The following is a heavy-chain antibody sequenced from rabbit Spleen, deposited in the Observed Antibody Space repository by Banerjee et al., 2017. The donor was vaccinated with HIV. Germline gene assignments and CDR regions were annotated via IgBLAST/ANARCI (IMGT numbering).Heavy chain of an antibody. CDR2: IAGSSSGFT. V-gene: IGHV1S40*01. D-gene: IGHD1-1*01. Sequence: QSLEESEGDLVKPGASLTLTCTASGFSFSTSDYMCWVRQAPGKGLEWISCIAGSSSGFTYSATWEKGRFTCSKTSSTTVTLQMTRLTAADTATYFCARDTSSSFSSYGMDLWGPGTLVTVS. CDR1: GFSFSTSDY. CDR3: ARDTSSSFSSYGMDL. J-gene: IGHJ6*01.